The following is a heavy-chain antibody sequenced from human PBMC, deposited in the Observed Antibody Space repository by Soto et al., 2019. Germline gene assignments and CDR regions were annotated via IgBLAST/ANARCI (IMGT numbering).Heavy chain of an antibody. CDR2: IYSTGST. CDR3: ARSFYYGSGSAHTDLGY. Sequence: QVQLQESGPGLVKPSETLSLTCTISGGSISGYYWNWIRQPAGKGLEWIGRIYSTGSTKFNPSLKSRVTMSVDTSKNQFSLKLTSVTAADTTLYYCARSFYYGSGSAHTDLGYWGQGTLVTVSS. CDR1: GGSISGYY. V-gene: IGHV4-4*07. D-gene: IGHD3-10*01. J-gene: IGHJ4*02.